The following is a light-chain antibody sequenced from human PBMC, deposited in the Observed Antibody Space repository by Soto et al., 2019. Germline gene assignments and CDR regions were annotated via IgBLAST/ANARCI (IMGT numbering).Light chain of an antibody. Sequence: EIVLTQSPGTLSLSPGERATLSCRASQSVSSSSYLAWYQQKPGQAPRLLIYGASSRATGIPDRFGGSGSGTDFTLTISRLEPEDFAVYYCQQYGSSPPYTFGQGTKLEIK. J-gene: IGKJ2*01. CDR2: GAS. V-gene: IGKV3-20*01. CDR1: QSVSSSSY. CDR3: QQYGSSPPYT.